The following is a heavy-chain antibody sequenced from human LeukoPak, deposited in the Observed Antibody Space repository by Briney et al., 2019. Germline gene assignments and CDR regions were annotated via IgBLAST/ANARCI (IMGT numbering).Heavy chain of an antibody. J-gene: IGHJ4*02. Sequence: GGSLRLSCAASGFTFSTYAMHWVRQAPGKGLEGVAVISYDGSNKYYADSVKGRFTISRDNSKNTLYLQMNSLRAEDTAVYYCAEGSLDYWGQGTLVTVSS. CDR2: ISYDGSNK. CDR3: AEGSLDY. V-gene: IGHV3-30*14. CDR1: GFTFSTYA.